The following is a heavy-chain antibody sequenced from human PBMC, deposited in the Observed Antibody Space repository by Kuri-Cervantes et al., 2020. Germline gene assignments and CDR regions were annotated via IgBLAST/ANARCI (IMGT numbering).Heavy chain of an antibody. V-gene: IGHV3-64*02. CDR1: GFSLSKYA. D-gene: IGHD1-26*01. CDR3: ARDSWELPHDAFDI. CDR2: ISSNGDST. Sequence: GESLKISCAASGFSLSKYAMHWVRQAPGKGLEYVSGISSNGDSTYYADSVKGRFTISRDNCKNTLYVQMGSLRDEDTAVYYCARDSWELPHDAFDIWGQGTMVTVSS. J-gene: IGHJ3*02.